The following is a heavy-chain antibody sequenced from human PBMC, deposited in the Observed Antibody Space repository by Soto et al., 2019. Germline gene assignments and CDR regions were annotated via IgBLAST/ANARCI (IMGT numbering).Heavy chain of an antibody. CDR2: ISGDGSNK. V-gene: IGHV3-30*18. J-gene: IGHJ4*02. CDR3: AKDQGSSWYEIDY. D-gene: IGHD6-13*01. Sequence: GGSLRLSCAASGFTFSSYGMHWVRQAPGKGLEWVSVISGDGSNKYYADSVKGRFTISRDNSKNTLYLQMNSLRAEDTAVYYCAKDQGSSWYEIDYWGQGTLVTISS. CDR1: GFTFSSYG.